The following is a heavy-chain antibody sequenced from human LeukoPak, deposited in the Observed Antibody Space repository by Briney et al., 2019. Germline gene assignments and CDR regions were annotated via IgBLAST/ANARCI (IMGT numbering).Heavy chain of an antibody. V-gene: IGHV3-20*04. CDR2: INWNGETI. Sequence: GGSLRLSCATSGFTFDDFGMAWVRQVPGKGPEWVSGINWNGETIAYRDSVIGRFTISRDSARRSVYLQMNSLRDEDTALYYCAKEKGANWDPFDYWGRGTLVIVSS. CDR3: AKEKGANWDPFDY. J-gene: IGHJ4*02. D-gene: IGHD7-27*01. CDR1: GFTFDDFG.